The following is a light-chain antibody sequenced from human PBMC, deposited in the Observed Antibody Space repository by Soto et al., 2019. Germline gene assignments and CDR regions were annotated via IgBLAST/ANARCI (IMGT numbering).Light chain of an antibody. CDR2: EVN. CDR1: SSDVGGYNY. V-gene: IGLV2-8*01. J-gene: IGLJ1*01. Sequence: QSVLGYPPSASGSPGEPVAISCTGTSSDVGGYNYVSWYQQHPGKAPKLMIYEVNKRPSGVPDRFSGSKSGNTASLTVSGLQAEDEADYYCSSYAGSSNVFGTGTKVTAL. CDR3: SSYAGSSNV.